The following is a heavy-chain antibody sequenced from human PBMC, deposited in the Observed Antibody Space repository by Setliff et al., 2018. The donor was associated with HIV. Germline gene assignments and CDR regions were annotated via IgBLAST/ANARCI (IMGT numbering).Heavy chain of an antibody. CDR1: GGSLRSGAYS. D-gene: IGHD3-22*01. CDR2: ISHTGKT. J-gene: IGHJ4*02. V-gene: IGHV4-30-2*06. Sequence: PSETLSLTCTVSGGSLRSGAYSWSWIRQSPGKSLEWIGYISHTGKTLYNPSLKSRVTMSVDTSKNQFSLRLTSVTATDTAVYYCARLRLTMIMGVDYFDQWGQGTLVTVSS. CDR3: ARLRLTMIMGVDYFDQ.